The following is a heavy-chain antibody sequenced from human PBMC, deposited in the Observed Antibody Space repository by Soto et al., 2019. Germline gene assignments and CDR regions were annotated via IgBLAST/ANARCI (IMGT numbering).Heavy chain of an antibody. CDR1: GGSTTSDY. CDR2: IFHSLGA. CDR3: VRDLTGPGVY. J-gene: IGHJ4*02. V-gene: IGHV4-59*01. Sequence: SETLSLTCTVSGGSTTSDYWGWFRQPPGKGLEWLGYIFHSLGAKYNPSLGSRGTISLDTSKNQLSLSLRSVTAAETAIYFCVRDLTGPGVYWCQGTLVTVSS. D-gene: IGHD3-10*01.